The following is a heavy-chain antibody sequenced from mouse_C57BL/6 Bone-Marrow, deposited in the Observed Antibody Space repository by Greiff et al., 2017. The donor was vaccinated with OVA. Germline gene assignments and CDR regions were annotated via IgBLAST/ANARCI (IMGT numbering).Heavy chain of an antibody. CDR2: LLPGSGST. J-gene: IGHJ2*01. CDR1: GYTFTGYW. D-gene: IGHD2-4*01. Sequence: VQLVESGAELMKPGASVKLSCKATGYTFTGYWIAWVKQRPGHGLAWIGELLPGSGSTNYNEKFKGQAPFNADTSSNPAYMQLSSLTTEDSAIYYCAKSYDYDFDYWGQGTTRTVSS. CDR3: AKSYDYDFDY. V-gene: IGHV1-9*01.